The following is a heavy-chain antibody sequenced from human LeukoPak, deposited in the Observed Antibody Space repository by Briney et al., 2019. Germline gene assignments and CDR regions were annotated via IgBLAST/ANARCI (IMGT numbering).Heavy chain of an antibody. CDR3: ARFLGATDAFDI. CDR2: ISGSGGST. V-gene: IGHV3-23*01. D-gene: IGHD1-26*01. Sequence: GGSLRLSCAASGFTFSSYAMSWVRQAPGKGLEWVSAISGSGGSTYYADSVKGRFTISSDNSKYTLYLQMNSLRAEDTAVYYCARFLGATDAFDIWGQGTMVTVSS. J-gene: IGHJ3*02. CDR1: GFTFSSYA.